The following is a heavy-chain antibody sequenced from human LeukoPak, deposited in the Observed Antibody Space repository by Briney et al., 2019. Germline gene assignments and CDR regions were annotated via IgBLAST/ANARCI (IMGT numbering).Heavy chain of an antibody. D-gene: IGHD2-2*01. CDR2: IYPGDSDT. CDR3: ATYKGGSSSSLDY. Sequence: GESLKISCKASGYSFTSYWIGWVRQMPGKGLEWMGIIYPGDSDTRYSPSFQGQVTISADKSITTAYLQWSSLKASDSAMYYCATYKGGSSSSLDYWGQGTLVTVSS. J-gene: IGHJ4*02. CDR1: GYSFTSYW. V-gene: IGHV5-51*01.